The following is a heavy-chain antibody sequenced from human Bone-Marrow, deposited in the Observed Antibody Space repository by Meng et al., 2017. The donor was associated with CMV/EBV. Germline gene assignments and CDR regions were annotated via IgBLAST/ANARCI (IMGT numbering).Heavy chain of an antibody. V-gene: IGHV1-18*01. CDR1: GYSFTTYG. D-gene: IGHD3-22*01. CDR2: ISVSTGDT. Sequence: ASVKVSCKASGYSFTTYGVTWVRQAPGQGLEWMGWISVSTGDTNYAQNLQGRLILTTDTSTNTAYMELRSLKSDDTAVYYCARPGDSSGSMEFDPWGQGTPVTVSS. J-gene: IGHJ5*02. CDR3: ARPGDSSGSMEFDP.